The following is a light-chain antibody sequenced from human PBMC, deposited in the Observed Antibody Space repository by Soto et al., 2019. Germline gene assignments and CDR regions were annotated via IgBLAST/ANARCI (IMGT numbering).Light chain of an antibody. CDR1: SSDVGGYNY. J-gene: IGLJ1*01. Sequence: QSALTQPTSVSGSPGQSITISCTGTSSDVGGYNYVSWYQQHPGKVPKVMIYEVSNRPSGVSNRFSGSKSGNTASLTISGLQAEDETDYYCFSYTSSGTYVFGTGTKLTVL. CDR2: EVS. CDR3: FSYTSSGTYV. V-gene: IGLV2-14*01.